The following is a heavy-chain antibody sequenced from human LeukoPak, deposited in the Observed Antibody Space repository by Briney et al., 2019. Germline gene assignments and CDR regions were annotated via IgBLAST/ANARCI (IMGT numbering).Heavy chain of an antibody. D-gene: IGHD1-26*01. CDR2: ISGSGGST. CDR3: EKPRGVGANWFDP. CDR1: GFTFSSYA. V-gene: IGHV3-23*01. J-gene: IGHJ5*02. Sequence: GGSLRLSCAASGFTFSSYAMSWVHQAPGKGLEWASAISGSGGSTYYADSVKGRFTISRDNSKNTLYLQMNSLRAEDTAVYYCEKPRGVGANWFDPWGQGTLVTVSS.